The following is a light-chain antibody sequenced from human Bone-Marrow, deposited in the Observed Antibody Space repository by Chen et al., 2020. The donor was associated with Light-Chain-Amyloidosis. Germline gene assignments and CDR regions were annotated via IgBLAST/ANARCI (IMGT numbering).Light chain of an antibody. CDR3: QQTFSTTRT. CDR2: TAS. V-gene: IGKV1-39*01. J-gene: IGKJ2*01. CDR1: QSIVNF. Sequence: DIQMTQSPSSLSASVGDRVTITCRASQSIVNFLNWYQQKPGKPPTLFIYTASNLQSGVPSRFSGSGSGTDFTLTISSLHPDDCATYYCQQTFSTTRTLGPGTKLEI.